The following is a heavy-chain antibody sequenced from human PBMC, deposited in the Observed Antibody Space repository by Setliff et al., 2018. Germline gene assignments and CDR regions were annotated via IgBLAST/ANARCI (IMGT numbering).Heavy chain of an antibody. CDR1: GGSINSGVYY. CDR2: IYHGGDT. Sequence: SETLSLTCTVSGGSINSGVYYWGWIRQPPGKGLEWIGRIYHGGDTYYNASLKSRLTISVDASKNQLSPNLRSVTAADTAVYYCARAISGWYSAHYYYMDVWGKGTTVTVSS. J-gene: IGHJ6*03. D-gene: IGHD6-19*01. V-gene: IGHV4-39*07. CDR3: ARAISGWYSAHYYYMDV.